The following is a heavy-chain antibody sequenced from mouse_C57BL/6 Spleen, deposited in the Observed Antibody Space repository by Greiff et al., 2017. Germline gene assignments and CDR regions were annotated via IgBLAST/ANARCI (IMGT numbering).Heavy chain of an antibody. CDR2: ISSGGDYI. D-gene: IGHD2-3*01. CDR3: TRDYYDGYYGYFDV. V-gene: IGHV5-9-1*02. J-gene: IGHJ1*03. Sequence: EVMLVESGEGLVKPGGSLKLSCAASGFTFSSYAMSWVRQTPEKRLEWVAYISSGGDYIYYADTVKGRFTISRDNARNTRYLQMSSLKSEDTAMYYCTRDYYDGYYGYFDVWGTGTTVTVSS. CDR1: GFTFSSYA.